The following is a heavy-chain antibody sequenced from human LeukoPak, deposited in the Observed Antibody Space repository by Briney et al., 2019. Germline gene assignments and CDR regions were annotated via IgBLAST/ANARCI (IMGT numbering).Heavy chain of an antibody. CDR2: INHSGST. D-gene: IGHD7-27*01. Sequence: PSETLSLTCAVYGESFSGYYWSWIRQPPGKGLEWIGEINHSGSTNYNPSLKSRVTISVDTSKNQFSLKLSSVTAADTAVYYCARSPGEGYYYYYYMDVWGKGTTVTVSS. V-gene: IGHV4-34*01. CDR3: ARSPGEGYYYYYYMDV. J-gene: IGHJ6*03. CDR1: GESFSGYY.